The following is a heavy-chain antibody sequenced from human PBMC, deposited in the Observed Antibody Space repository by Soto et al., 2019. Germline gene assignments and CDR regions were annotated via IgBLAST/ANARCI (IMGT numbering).Heavy chain of an antibody. CDR2: INHGGST. CDR3: ARVRPYGGSDCYFQVPHWFEP. CDR1: GGSFSGYY. Sequence: QVQLQQWGAGLLKPSETLSLTCAVYGGSFSGYYWSWIRQPPGKGLEWIGEINHGGSTNYNPSLKRLVTISEDTSKNQLSLKLSSVTAADTAVYYFARVRPYGGSDCYFQVPHWFEPWGQGTLVTVSS. D-gene: IGHD2-21*02. J-gene: IGHJ5*02. V-gene: IGHV4-34*01.